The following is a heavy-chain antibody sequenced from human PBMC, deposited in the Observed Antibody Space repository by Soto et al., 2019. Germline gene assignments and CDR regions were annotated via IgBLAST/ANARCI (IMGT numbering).Heavy chain of an antibody. CDR1: GYTFTSYG. J-gene: IGHJ6*02. D-gene: IGHD3-3*01. CDR2: ISAYNGNT. V-gene: IGHV1-18*01. CDR3: ARRSCGANYYFGSGYYLPYYYGTDV. Sequence: ASVKVSCKASGYTFTSYGISWVRQAPGQGLEWMGWISAYNGNTNYAQKLQGRVTMTTDTSTSTAYMELRSLRSDDTAVYYCARRSCGANYYFGSGYYLPYYYGTDVWGQGTTVTVSS.